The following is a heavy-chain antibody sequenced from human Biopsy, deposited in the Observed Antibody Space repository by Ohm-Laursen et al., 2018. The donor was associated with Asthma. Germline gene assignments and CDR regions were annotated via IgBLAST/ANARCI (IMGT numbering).Heavy chain of an antibody. J-gene: IGHJ4*02. Sequence: GSLRLSCTASGFTFSSYAMSWVRQAPGKGLEWVSAISGSGGSTYYADSVKGRFTISRDNSKNTLYLQMNSLRAEDTAVYYCATFPYGDYLPLDYWGQGTLATVSS. D-gene: IGHD4-17*01. CDR3: ATFPYGDYLPLDY. CDR1: GFTFSSYA. CDR2: ISGSGGST. V-gene: IGHV3-23*01.